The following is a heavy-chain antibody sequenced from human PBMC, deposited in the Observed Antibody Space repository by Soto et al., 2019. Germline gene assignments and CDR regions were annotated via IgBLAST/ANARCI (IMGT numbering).Heavy chain of an antibody. Sequence: QVQLVQSGAEVKKPGASVKVSCKASGYTFTSYDINWVRQATGQGLEWMGWMNPNSGNTGYAQKFQGRVTMTRNTSXXKAYMEQRSLRSEDTTAYYCASGGYKYSYYYGMDVWGQGTTVTVSS. V-gene: IGHV1-8*01. D-gene: IGHD5-12*01. J-gene: IGHJ6*02. CDR3: ASGGYKYSYYYGMDV. CDR2: MNPNSGNT. CDR1: GYTFTSYD.